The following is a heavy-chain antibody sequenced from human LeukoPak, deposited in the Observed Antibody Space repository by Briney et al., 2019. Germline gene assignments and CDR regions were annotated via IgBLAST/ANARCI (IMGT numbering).Heavy chain of an antibody. CDR1: GGTFSSYA. D-gene: IGHD2-15*01. Sequence: SSVKVSCKASGGTFSSYAISWVRQAPGQGLERMGGVVPIFRTANYAQKFQGRVTITADESTSTAYVELSSLRSEDTAVYYCARVPLSYCSGGSCYLENWFDPWGQGTLVTVSA. V-gene: IGHV1-69*13. CDR3: ARVPLSYCSGGSCYLENWFDP. J-gene: IGHJ5*02. CDR2: VVPIFRTA.